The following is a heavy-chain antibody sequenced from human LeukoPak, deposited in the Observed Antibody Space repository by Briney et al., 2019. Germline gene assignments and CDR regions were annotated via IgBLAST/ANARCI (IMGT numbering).Heavy chain of an antibody. CDR1: GFTFSSYG. V-gene: IGHV3-33*01. D-gene: IGHD4-17*01. J-gene: IGHJ5*02. Sequence: GRSLRLSCAASGFTFSSYGMLWVRQAPGKGLEWVAVIWYDGSNKYYADSVKGRFTISRDNSKNTLYLQMNSLRAEDTAVYYCASSRIDYGDYDLDPWGQGTLVTVSS. CDR2: IWYDGSNK. CDR3: ASSRIDYGDYDLDP.